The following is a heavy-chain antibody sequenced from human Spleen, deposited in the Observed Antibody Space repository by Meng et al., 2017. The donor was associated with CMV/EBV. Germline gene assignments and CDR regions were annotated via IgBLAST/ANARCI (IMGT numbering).Heavy chain of an antibody. J-gene: IGHJ4*02. D-gene: IGHD6-13*01. CDR2: IYPGDSDT. Sequence: WIRQPPGKGLEWMGIIYPGDSDTRYSPSFQGQVTISADKSISTAYLQWGSLKASDTAMYHCARGPYSSSWYFDYWGQGTLVTVSS. CDR3: ARGPYSSSWYFDY. V-gene: IGHV5-51*01.